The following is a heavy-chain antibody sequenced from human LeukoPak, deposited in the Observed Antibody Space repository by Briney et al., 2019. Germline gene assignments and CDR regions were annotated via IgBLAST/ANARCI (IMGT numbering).Heavy chain of an antibody. CDR2: IVVGSGNT. Sequence: GASVKVSCKASGFTFTSSAMQWVRQARGQRLEWIGWIVVGSGNTNYAQKFQERVTITRDMSTSTAYMELNSLRAEDTAVYYCAKAKTTTPLFDYWGQGTLVTVSS. J-gene: IGHJ4*02. D-gene: IGHD1-14*01. CDR3: AKAKTTTPLFDY. V-gene: IGHV1-58*02. CDR1: GFTFTSSA.